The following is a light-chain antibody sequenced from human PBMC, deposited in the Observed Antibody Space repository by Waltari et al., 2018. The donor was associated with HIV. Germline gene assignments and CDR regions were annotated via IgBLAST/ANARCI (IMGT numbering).Light chain of an antibody. CDR1: SSNIGSNY. CDR3: ATWDDSLNVV. Sequence: QSVLTQPPSASGTPGQRVTISCPGSSSNIGSNYVYWYQQLPGTAPKLLFYRNNQRPPGVPDRFSGSKSGTSASLAISGLRSEDEADYYCATWDDSLNVVFGGGTKLTVL. V-gene: IGLV1-47*01. J-gene: IGLJ3*02. CDR2: RNN.